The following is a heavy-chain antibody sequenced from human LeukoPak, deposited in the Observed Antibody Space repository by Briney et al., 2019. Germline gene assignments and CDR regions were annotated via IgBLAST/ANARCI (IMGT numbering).Heavy chain of an antibody. V-gene: IGHV3-23*01. Sequence: PGGSLRLSCAASGFTFSSYAMSWVRQAPGKGLEWVSAISGSGGSTYYADSVKGRFTISRDNSKNTLYLQMNSLRAEDTAVYYYARRDDYGSNSRFYFESWGQGTLVAVSS. D-gene: IGHD4-23*01. CDR2: ISGSGGST. CDR1: GFTFSSYA. J-gene: IGHJ4*02. CDR3: ARRDDYGSNSRFYFES.